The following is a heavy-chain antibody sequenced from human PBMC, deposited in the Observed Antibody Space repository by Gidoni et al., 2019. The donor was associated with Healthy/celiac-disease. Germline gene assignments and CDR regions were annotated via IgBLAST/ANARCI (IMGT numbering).Heavy chain of an antibody. D-gene: IGHD6-13*01. V-gene: IGHV4-34*01. CDR2: INHSGST. CDR3: ARGKRAAAGSYYYYGMDV. Sequence: QVQLQQWGAGLLKPSETLSLTCAVYGGSFSGYYWSWIRQPPGKGLEWIGEINHSGSTNYNPSLKSRVTISVDTSKNQFSLKLSSVTAADTAVYYCARGKRAAAGSYYYYGMDVWGQGTTVTVSS. CDR1: GGSFSGYY. J-gene: IGHJ6*02.